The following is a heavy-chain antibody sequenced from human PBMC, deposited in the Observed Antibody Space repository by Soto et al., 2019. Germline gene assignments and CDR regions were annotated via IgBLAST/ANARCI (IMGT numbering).Heavy chain of an antibody. D-gene: IGHD4-17*01. CDR3: ARLGHYCALDY. V-gene: IGHV4-59*01. CDR1: DGSISSFY. J-gene: IGHJ4*02. Sequence: SETLSLTCSVSDGSISSFYWSWIRQTPGMGLEWLGYIYFSGSTKYNPSLESRVTISVDVSKNQFSLKLNSVTAADTAVYYCARLGHYCALDYWGQGALVTVSS. CDR2: IYFSGST.